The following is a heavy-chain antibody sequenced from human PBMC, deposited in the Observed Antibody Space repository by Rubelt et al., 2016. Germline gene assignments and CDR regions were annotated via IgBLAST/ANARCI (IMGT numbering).Heavy chain of an antibody. CDR2: ISAYNGNT. J-gene: IGHJ5*02. Sequence: GASVKVSCKASGYTFTSYGISWVRQAPGQGLEWMGWISAYNGNTNYAQKFQGRVTITADESTSTAYMELSSLRSEDTAVYYCAREDGYDFWSGYLGDWFDPWGQGTLVTVSS. D-gene: IGHD3-3*01. CDR1: GYTFTSYG. CDR3: AREDGYDFWSGYLGDWFDP. V-gene: IGHV1-18*01.